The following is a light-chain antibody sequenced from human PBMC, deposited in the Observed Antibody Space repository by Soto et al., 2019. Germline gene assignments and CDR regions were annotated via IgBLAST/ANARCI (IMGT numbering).Light chain of an antibody. V-gene: IGKV3-15*01. CDR1: QSVSSS. Sequence: EIVLTQSPGTLSLSPGERATLSCRASQSVSSSLAWYQQKPGQAPRLFXYGASTRATGIPARFSGSGSGTELTLTISSLQSEDFAAYYCQQYNNWPPITFGQGTRLEIK. CDR3: QQYNNWPPIT. J-gene: IGKJ5*01. CDR2: GAS.